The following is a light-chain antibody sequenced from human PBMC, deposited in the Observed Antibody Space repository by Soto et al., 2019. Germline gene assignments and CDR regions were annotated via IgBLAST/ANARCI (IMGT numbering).Light chain of an antibody. V-gene: IGLV2-14*01. J-gene: IGLJ1*01. CDR3: SSYRSSSTLYV. Sequence: QSVLTQPASVSGSPGQSITIPCTGTSSDVGFYNYVSWYQQHPGKAPKLMIYEVSNRPSGVSNRFSGSKSGNTASLTISGLQAEDEADYYCSSYRSSSTLYVFGTGTKVTVL. CDR2: EVS. CDR1: SSDVGFYNY.